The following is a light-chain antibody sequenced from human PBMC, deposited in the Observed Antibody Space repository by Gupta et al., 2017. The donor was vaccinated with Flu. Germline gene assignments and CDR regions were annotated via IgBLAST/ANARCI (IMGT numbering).Light chain of an antibody. CDR3: QQYGRSLT. J-gene: IGKJ4*01. Sequence: PGTLSLSPGERATLSCRASQRVSSGYLAWYQQKLGQAPRLLIYDESRRATGIPDRFSGSGSGTDFTLTISRLEPEDFAVYYCQQYGRSLTFGGGTKVEIK. CDR2: DES. V-gene: IGKV3-20*01. CDR1: QRVSSGY.